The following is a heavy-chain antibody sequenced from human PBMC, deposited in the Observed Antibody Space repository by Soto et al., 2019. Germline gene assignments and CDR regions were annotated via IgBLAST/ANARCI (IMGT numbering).Heavy chain of an antibody. D-gene: IGHD3-3*01. J-gene: IGHJ4*02. V-gene: IGHV1-69*01. CDR2: IIPIFGTA. Sequence: QVQLVQSGAEVKKPGSSVKVSCKASGGTFSSYAISWVRQAPGQGLEWMGGIIPIFGTANYAQKFQGRVTITADESTSTAYMEMRRLRSEDTAVYYCARSPIPTYYDFWSGYYKTALFDYWGQGTLVTVSS. CDR3: ARSPIPTYYDFWSGYYKTALFDY. CDR1: GGTFSSYA.